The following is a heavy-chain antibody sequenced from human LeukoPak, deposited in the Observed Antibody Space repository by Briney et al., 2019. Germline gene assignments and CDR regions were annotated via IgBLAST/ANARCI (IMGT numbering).Heavy chain of an antibody. Sequence: ASVKVSCKASGYTFTSCGINWVRQAPGQGLEWMGWISAYNGNTNYVQKLQDRVTMTTDTSTSTAYMELRSLRSDDTAVYYCARALLGYYYDSSGRNFDYWGQGTLVTVSS. CDR1: GYTFTSCG. CDR3: ARALLGYYYDSSGRNFDY. J-gene: IGHJ4*02. D-gene: IGHD3-22*01. V-gene: IGHV1-18*01. CDR2: ISAYNGNT.